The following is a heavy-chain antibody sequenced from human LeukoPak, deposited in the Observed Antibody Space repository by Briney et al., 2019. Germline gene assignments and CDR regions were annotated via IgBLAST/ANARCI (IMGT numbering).Heavy chain of an antibody. J-gene: IGHJ4*02. D-gene: IGHD5-18*01. CDR2: IYHSGST. V-gene: IGHV4-30-2*01. CDR1: GGSLSSGGYS. Sequence: SETLSLTCAVSGGSLSSGGYSWSWIRQPPGTGLEWLGYIYHSGSTYYNPSLKSRVTISVDRSKNQFSLKLSSVTAADTAVYYCARGLDTAMVFDYWGQGTLVTVSS. CDR3: ARGLDTAMVFDY.